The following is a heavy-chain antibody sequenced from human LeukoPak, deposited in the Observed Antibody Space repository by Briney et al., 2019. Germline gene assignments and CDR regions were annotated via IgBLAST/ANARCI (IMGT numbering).Heavy chain of an antibody. CDR2: ISGSGGST. J-gene: IGHJ4*02. CDR3: ARDYDSSGYLGGG. D-gene: IGHD3-22*01. CDR1: GFTFSSYA. Sequence: GGSLRLSCAASGFTFSSYAMSWVRQAPGKGLEWVSAISGSGGSTYYADSVKGRFTISKDNSKNTLYLQMNSLRVEDTAVYYCARDYDSSGYLGGGWGQGTLVTVSS. V-gene: IGHV3-23*01.